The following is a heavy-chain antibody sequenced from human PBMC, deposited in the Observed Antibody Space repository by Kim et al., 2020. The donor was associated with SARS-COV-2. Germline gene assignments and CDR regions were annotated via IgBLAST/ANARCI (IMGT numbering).Heavy chain of an antibody. Sequence: GASLRLSCAASGFTVSNYDMSWVRQAPGTGLEWISYISGASGATHHVDSVKGRFAISRDSSQNTLFLQMNGLRAEDTAIYYCAKGHFSDWGQGTLVTVSS. V-gene: IGHV3-23*01. CDR3: AKGHFSD. CDR2: ISGASGAT. J-gene: IGHJ4*02. CDR1: GFTVSNYD.